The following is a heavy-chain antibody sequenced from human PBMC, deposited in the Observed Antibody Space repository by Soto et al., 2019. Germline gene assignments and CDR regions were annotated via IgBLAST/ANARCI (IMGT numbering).Heavy chain of an antibody. Sequence: SETLSLTCTVSGGSISSGGYYWSWIRQHPGKGLEWIGYIYYSGSTYYNPSLKSRVTISVDTSKNQFSLKLSSVPAADTAVYCCARYPGSLDFDIWGQGTMVTVSS. V-gene: IGHV4-31*03. J-gene: IGHJ3*02. D-gene: IGHD3-16*02. CDR3: ARYPGSLDFDI. CDR1: GGSISSGGYY. CDR2: IYYSGST.